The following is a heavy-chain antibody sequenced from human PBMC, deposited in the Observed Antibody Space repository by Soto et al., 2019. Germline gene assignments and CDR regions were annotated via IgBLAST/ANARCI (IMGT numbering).Heavy chain of an antibody. CDR1: GGTFSSYA. Sequence: QVQLVQSGAEVKKPGSSVKVSCKASGGTFSSYAISWVRQAPGQGLGWMGGIIPIFGTANYAQKFQSRVTITADKSTSTAYMELSSLRSEDTAVYYCARDRTGSSFPDYWGQGTLVTVSS. CDR2: IIPIFGTA. CDR3: ARDRTGSSFPDY. J-gene: IGHJ4*02. V-gene: IGHV1-69*06. D-gene: IGHD6-13*01.